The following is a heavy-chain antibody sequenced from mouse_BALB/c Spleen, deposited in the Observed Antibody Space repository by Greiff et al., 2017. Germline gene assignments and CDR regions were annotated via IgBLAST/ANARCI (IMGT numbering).Heavy chain of an antibody. D-gene: IGHD2-14*01. Sequence: EVKVVESGGGLVQPGGSRKLSCAASGFTFSSYTMSWVRQTPEKRLEWVAYISNGGGSTYYPDTVKGRFTISRDNAKNTLYLQMSSLKSEDTAMYYCARHDRSYAMDYWGQGTSVTVSS. CDR3: ARHDRSYAMDY. CDR1: GFTFSSYT. J-gene: IGHJ4*01. CDR2: ISNGGGST. V-gene: IGHV5-12-2*01.